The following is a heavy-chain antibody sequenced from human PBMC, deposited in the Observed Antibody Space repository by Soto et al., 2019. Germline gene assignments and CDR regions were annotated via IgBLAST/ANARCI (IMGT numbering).Heavy chain of an antibody. D-gene: IGHD2-2*01. CDR2: ISGSGGST. V-gene: IGHV3-23*01. CDR3: AKGRGYCMSTSCYVGSDY. Sequence: GGSLRLSCAASGFTFSSYAMSWVRQAPGRGLEWVSAISGSGGSTYYADSVKGRFTISRDNSKNTLYLQMNSLRAEDTAVYYCAKGRGYCMSTSCYVGSDYWGQGTLVTVSS. CDR1: GFTFSSYA. J-gene: IGHJ4*02.